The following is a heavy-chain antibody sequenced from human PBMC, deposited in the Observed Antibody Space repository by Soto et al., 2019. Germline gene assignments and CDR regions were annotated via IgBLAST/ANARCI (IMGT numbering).Heavy chain of an antibody. V-gene: IGHV1-18*04. CDR1: GYTFTSYG. D-gene: IGHD6-13*01. Sequence: ASVKVSCKASGYTFTSYGISWVRQAPGQGLEWMGWISAYNGNTNYAQKLQGRVTMTTDTSTSTAYMALRSLRSDDTAVYYCARRVGGSWYSHDCGGYYYYGMDVWGQGTTVTVSS. CDR2: ISAYNGNT. CDR3: ARRVGGSWYSHDCGGYYYYGMDV. J-gene: IGHJ6*02.